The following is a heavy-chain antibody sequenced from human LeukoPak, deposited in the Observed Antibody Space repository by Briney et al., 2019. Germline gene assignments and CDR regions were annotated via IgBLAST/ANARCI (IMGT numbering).Heavy chain of an antibody. D-gene: IGHD5-12*01. CDR3: AKGSGDSGYDYFFDY. CDR1: GFTFTTYA. J-gene: IGHJ4*02. Sequence: GGSLRLSCAASGFTFTTYAMNWVRQAPGKGLEWVSGVSGRGGSTYYADSVKGRFTISRDNSKNTLFLQMSSLRAEDTAVYYCAKGSGDSGYDYFFDYWGQGSLVTVSS. CDR2: VSGRGGST. V-gene: IGHV3-23*01.